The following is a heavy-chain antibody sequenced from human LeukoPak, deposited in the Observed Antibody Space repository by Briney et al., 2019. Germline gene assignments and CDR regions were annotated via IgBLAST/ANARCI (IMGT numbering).Heavy chain of an antibody. D-gene: IGHD2-2*01. CDR1: GFTFSSYA. V-gene: IGHV3-23*01. Sequence: GGSLRLSCAASGFTFSSYAMSWVRQAPGKGLEWVSAISGSGGSTYYADSVKGRFTISKDNSKNTLYLQMNSLRAEDTAVYYCAKDGTYCSSTSCPGAYYYYYGMDVWGQGTTVTVSS. CDR3: AKDGTYCSSTSCPGAYYYYYGMDV. CDR2: ISGSGGST. J-gene: IGHJ6*02.